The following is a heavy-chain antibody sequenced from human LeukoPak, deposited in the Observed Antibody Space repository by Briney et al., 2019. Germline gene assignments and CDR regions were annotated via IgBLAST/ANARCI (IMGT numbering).Heavy chain of an antibody. Sequence: SETLSLTCAVSGYSITSGYYWAWIRQPPGKGLEWIGYIYYSGSTYYNPSLKSLVTISVDTSKNQFSLKLSSVTAADTAVYYCARDDGYAAEHYAFDIWDQGTMVTVSS. D-gene: IGHD3-3*02. J-gene: IGHJ3*02. CDR2: IYYSGST. CDR1: GYSITSGYY. V-gene: IGHV4-38-2*02. CDR3: ARDDGYAAEHYAFDI.